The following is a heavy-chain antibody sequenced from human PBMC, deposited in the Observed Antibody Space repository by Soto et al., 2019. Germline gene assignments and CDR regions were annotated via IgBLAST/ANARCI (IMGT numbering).Heavy chain of an antibody. J-gene: IGHJ5*02. D-gene: IGHD3-3*02. CDR1: GDSIISSDFY. CDR2: IFYLGSS. CDR3: ARHSLALRKNNWFDP. V-gene: IGHV4-39*01. Sequence: PSETLSLTCTVSGDSIISSDFYWGWVRQPPGKGLEWIGSIFYLGSSYYNPSLKSRVTMSVDTSKNQFSLRLRSVTAADTALYSCARHSLALRKNNWFDPWGQGIVVTVSS.